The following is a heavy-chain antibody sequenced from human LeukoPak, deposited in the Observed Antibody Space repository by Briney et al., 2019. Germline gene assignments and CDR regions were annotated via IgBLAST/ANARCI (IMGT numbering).Heavy chain of an antibody. D-gene: IGHD1-1*01. J-gene: IGHJ4*02. CDR2: IDYDGGSG. Sequence: GGSLRLSCTVSGVTLSSYEMSWSRQAPGTGLEWVSSIDYDGGSGHYADSVKGRFTISRDNSNNTLFLHLNSLRGEDTAVYYCARDSDWNDGLDYWGQGTLVTVSS. V-gene: IGHV3-23*01. CDR3: ARDSDWNDGLDY. CDR1: GVTLSSYE.